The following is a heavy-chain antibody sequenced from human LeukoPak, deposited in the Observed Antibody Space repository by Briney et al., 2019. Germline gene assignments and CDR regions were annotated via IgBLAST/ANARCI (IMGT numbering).Heavy chain of an antibody. CDR2: INPNSGGT. CDR3: ARVSVTTFSIDY. J-gene: IGHJ4*02. Sequence: ASVKVPCKASGYTFTGYYMHWVRQAPGQGLEWMGWINPNSGGTNYAQKFQGRVTMTRDTSISTAYMELSRLRSDDTAVYYCARVSVTTFSIDYWGQGTLVTVSS. V-gene: IGHV1-2*02. D-gene: IGHD4-11*01. CDR1: GYTFTGYY.